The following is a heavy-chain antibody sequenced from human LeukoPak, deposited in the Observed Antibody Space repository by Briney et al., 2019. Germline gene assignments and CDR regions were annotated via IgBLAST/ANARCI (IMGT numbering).Heavy chain of an antibody. Sequence: SETLSLTCAVYGGSFSGYFWSWIRQPPGKGLEWIGEINHSGSANYNPSLKSRFTISVETSKNQFSLKLTSVTAADTAVYYCARKTVTTGVDYWGQGALVTVSS. CDR2: INHSGSA. J-gene: IGHJ4*02. V-gene: IGHV4-34*01. CDR3: ARKTVTTGVDY. D-gene: IGHD4-17*01. CDR1: GGSFSGYF.